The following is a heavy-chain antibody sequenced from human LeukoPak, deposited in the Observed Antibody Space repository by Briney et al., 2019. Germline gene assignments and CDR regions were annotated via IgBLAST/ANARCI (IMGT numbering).Heavy chain of an antibody. J-gene: IGHJ6*03. CDR3: ARDSSEADHYYYYMDV. V-gene: IGHV3-48*01. D-gene: IGHD6-19*01. CDR1: GFTFSSYS. Sequence: GGSLRLSCAASGFTFSSYSMNWVRQAPGKGLEWVSYISSSSSTIYYADSVKGRFTISRDNAKNSLYLQMNSLRAEDTAVYYCARDSSEADHYYYYMDVWGKGTTVTVSS. CDR2: ISSSSSTI.